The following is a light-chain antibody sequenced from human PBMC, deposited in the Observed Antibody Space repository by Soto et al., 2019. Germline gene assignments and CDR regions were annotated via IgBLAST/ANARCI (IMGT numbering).Light chain of an antibody. Sequence: DIVMTQSPDSLAVSLGERATINCKSSQSVLYSSNNRNFLAWYQQKPGQPPKLLIYWASTRESGVPDRFSGSGSGTDCPLTISSLQAEDVAVYYCQQYYSRPLTFGGGTKVEIK. CDR1: QSVLYSSNNRNF. CDR2: WAS. CDR3: QQYYSRPLT. J-gene: IGKJ4*01. V-gene: IGKV4-1*01.